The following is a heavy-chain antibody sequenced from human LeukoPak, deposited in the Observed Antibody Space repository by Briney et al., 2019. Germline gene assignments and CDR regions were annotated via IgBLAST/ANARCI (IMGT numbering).Heavy chain of an antibody. CDR1: GFTFSSYG. CDR3: ARDGPDRGYYYYGMDV. Sequence: PGGSLRLSCAASGFTFSSYGMHWVRQAPGKGLEWVAVISYDGSNKYYADSVKGRFTISRDNSKNTLYPQMNSLRAEDTAVYYCARDGPDRGYYYYGMDVWGQGTTVTVSS. V-gene: IGHV3-30*03. J-gene: IGHJ6*02. CDR2: ISYDGSNK. D-gene: IGHD5-12*01.